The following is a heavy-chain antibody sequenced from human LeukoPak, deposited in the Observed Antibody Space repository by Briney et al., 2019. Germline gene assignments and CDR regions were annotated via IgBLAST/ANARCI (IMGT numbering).Heavy chain of an antibody. CDR3: ARQGRIVVVTTTHDAFDI. V-gene: IGHV5-51*01. Sequence: GESLKISCKGSGYSFTSYWIGWVRQMPGKGLEWMGIIYPGDSDNRYSPSFQGQVTISVDKSISTAYLQWSSLKASDTAMYYCARQGRIVVVTTTHDAFDIWGQGTMVTVSS. J-gene: IGHJ3*02. CDR2: IYPGDSDN. D-gene: IGHD2-21*02. CDR1: GYSFTSYW.